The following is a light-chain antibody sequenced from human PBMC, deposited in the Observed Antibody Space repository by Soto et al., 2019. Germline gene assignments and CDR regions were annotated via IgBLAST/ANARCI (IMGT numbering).Light chain of an antibody. CDR2: DVS. CDR1: SSDVGGYIY. Sequence: QSVLTQPRSVSGAPGQSVTISCTGTSSDVGGYIYVSWYQQYAATAPKVMIYDVSRRPSGVPDRFSGSKSGNTASLTISGLQAEDEAVYYCCSYAGNKTVVFGGGTKVTVL. J-gene: IGLJ3*02. V-gene: IGLV2-11*01. CDR3: CSYAGNKTVV.